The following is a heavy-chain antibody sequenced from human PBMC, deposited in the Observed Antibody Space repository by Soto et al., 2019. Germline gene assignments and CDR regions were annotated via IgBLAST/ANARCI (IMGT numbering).Heavy chain of an antibody. Sequence: SETPSLTCAVHGGSFGGYYWSWIRQRPGKGLEWIGEINHSGSTNYNPSLKSRVTISVDTSKNQFSLKLSSVTAADTAVYYCARMVRDGDILLLPDGDHGYFYYYWSQGT. CDR1: GGSFGGYY. CDR3: ARMVRDGDILLLPDGDHGYFYYY. CDR2: INHSGST. V-gene: IGHV4-34*01. D-gene: IGHD2-2*01. J-gene: IGHJ4*01.